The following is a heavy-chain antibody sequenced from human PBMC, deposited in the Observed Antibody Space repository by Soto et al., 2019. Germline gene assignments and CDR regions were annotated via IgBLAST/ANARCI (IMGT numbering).Heavy chain of an antibody. J-gene: IGHJ2*01. CDR1: GYTFTSYD. CDR2: MNPNSGNT. V-gene: IGHV1-8*01. CDR3: ARALGRGGYGDYGLDL. Sequence: QVQLVQSGAEVKKPGASVKVSCKASGYTFTSYDINWGRQATGQGLEWMGWMNPNSGNTGYAQKIQGRVTMTRNTSISTAYMELRSLRSEDTAVYYCARALGRGGYGDYGLDLWGRGTLVTVSS. D-gene: IGHD4-17*01.